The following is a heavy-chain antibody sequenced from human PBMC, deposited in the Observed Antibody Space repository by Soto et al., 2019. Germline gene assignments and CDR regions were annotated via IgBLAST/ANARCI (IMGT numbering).Heavy chain of an antibody. CDR2: ISGSGGST. J-gene: IGHJ4*02. Sequence: EVQLLESGGGLVQPGGSLRLSCAASGFTFSSYAMSWVRQAPEKGLEWVSGISGSGGSTYYADSVKGRFTISRDNSKNTLYLQMNSLRAEDTAVYYCAKDLRGYSSSLPPVFDYWGQGTLVTVSS. CDR3: AKDLRGYSSSLPPVFDY. CDR1: GFTFSSYA. V-gene: IGHV3-23*01. D-gene: IGHD6-13*01.